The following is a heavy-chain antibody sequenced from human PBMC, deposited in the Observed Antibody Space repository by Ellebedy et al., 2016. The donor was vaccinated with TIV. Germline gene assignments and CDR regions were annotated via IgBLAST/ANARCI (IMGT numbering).Heavy chain of an antibody. CDR1: GVTFSSYT. V-gene: IGHV3-21*01. CDR2: ISTTSSYI. CDR3: ARKIPAPTTVPPNWYFDL. Sequence: PGGSLRLSCAASGVTFSSYTINWVRQAPGKGLEWVSSISTTSSYIYYADSVKGRFTISRDNAKNSLYLQMSSLRAEDTAVYYCARKIPAPTTVPPNWYFDLWGRGTLVTVSS. J-gene: IGHJ2*01. D-gene: IGHD4-17*01.